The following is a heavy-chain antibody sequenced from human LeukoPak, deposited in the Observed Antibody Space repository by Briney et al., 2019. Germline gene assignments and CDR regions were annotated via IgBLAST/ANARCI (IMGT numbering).Heavy chain of an antibody. CDR1: GFTFSDYY. J-gene: IGHJ4*02. CDR2: ISSSGSTI. V-gene: IGHV3-11*04. D-gene: IGHD4-17*01. CDR3: ARDPPLYGDYYFDY. Sequence: PGGSPTLSCAASGFTFSDYYMSWIRQAPGKGLEWVSYISSSGSTIYYADSVKGRFTISRDNAKNSLYLQMNSLRAEDTAVYYCARDPPLYGDYYFDYWGQGTLVTVSS.